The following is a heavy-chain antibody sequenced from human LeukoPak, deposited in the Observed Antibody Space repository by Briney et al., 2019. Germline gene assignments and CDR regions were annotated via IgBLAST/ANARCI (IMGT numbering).Heavy chain of an antibody. V-gene: IGHV4-39*01. CDR2: IYYSGST. J-gene: IGHJ3*02. D-gene: IGHD6-13*01. CDR3: ARRSGYEDAFDI. CDR1: GGSISSSSYY. Sequence: PSETLSLTCTVSGGSISSSSYYWGWIRQPPGKGLEWIGSIYYSGSTYYNPSLKGRVTISVDTSKNQFSLKLSSVTAADTAVYYCARRSGYEDAFDIWGQGTMVTVSS.